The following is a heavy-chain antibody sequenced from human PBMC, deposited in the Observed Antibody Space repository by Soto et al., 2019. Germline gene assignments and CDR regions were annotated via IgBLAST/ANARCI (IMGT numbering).Heavy chain of an antibody. CDR2: INPDGGGT. CDR3: AVGGNYLSLDV. CDR1: GYTFTSYY. J-gene: IGHJ6*02. Sequence: XSVKVSCKVSGYTFTSYYMHLVRLAPGQGLECMGIINPDGGGTSYAQKFQDKIIMTRDTSTSTVYMEMSSLRSEDTAVYYCAVGGNYLSLDVWGQGTTVTAP. D-gene: IGHD4-4*01. V-gene: IGHV1-46*01.